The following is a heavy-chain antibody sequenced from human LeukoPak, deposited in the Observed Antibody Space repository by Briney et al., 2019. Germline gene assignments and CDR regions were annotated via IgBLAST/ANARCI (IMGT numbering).Heavy chain of an antibody. CDR2: SSAYNGNT. D-gene: IGHD5-18*01. Sequence: ASVKVSCKASGYTFTSYGISWVRQAPGQGLEWMGWSSAYNGNTNYAQKFQGRVTMTTDTSTSTAYMEVRSLRSDDTAVYYCTRDLGVDTTMIFFDYWGQGSLVTVSS. CDR1: GYTFTSYG. J-gene: IGHJ4*02. V-gene: IGHV1-18*01. CDR3: TRDLGVDTTMIFFDY.